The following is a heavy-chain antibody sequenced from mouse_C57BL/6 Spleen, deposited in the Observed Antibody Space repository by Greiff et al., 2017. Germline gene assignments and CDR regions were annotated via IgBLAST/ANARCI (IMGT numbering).Heavy chain of an antibody. CDR3: ARIYYGNFWFAY. CDR2: IYWDDDK. Sequence: QVTLKESGPGILQSSQTLSLTCSFSGFSLSTSGMGVSWIRQPSGKGLEWLAHIYWDDDKRYNPSLKSRLTISKDTSRNQVFLKITSVDTADTATYYCARIYYGNFWFAYWGQGTLVTVSA. D-gene: IGHD2-1*01. CDR1: GFSLSTSGMG. V-gene: IGHV8-12*01. J-gene: IGHJ3*01.